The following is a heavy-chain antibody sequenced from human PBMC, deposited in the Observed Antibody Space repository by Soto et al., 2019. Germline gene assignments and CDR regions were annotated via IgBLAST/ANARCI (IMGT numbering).Heavy chain of an antibody. V-gene: IGHV3-30*18. CDR3: AKDNTPNVITMIVVARIDV. J-gene: IGHJ6*02. Sequence: QVQLVESGGGVVQPGRSLRLSCAASGFTFSSYGMHWVRQAPGKGLEWVAVISYDGSNKYYADSVKGRFTISRDNSKNTLYLQMNSLRAEDTAVYYCAKDNTPNVITMIVVARIDVWGQGTTVTVSS. CDR2: ISYDGSNK. D-gene: IGHD3-22*01. CDR1: GFTFSSYG.